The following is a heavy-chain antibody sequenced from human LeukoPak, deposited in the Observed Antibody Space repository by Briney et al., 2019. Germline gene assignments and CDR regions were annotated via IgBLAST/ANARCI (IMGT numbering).Heavy chain of an antibody. CDR2: INPSGGST. CDR3: AKERYYDFWSGYSDY. CDR1: GYTFTSYY. Sequence: ASVKVSCKASGYTFTSYYMHWVRQAPGQGLEWMGIINPSGGSTSYAQKFQGRVTMTRDTSTSTVYMELSSLRSEDTAVYYCAKERYYDFWSGYSDYWGQGTLVTVSS. D-gene: IGHD3-3*01. J-gene: IGHJ4*02. V-gene: IGHV1-46*01.